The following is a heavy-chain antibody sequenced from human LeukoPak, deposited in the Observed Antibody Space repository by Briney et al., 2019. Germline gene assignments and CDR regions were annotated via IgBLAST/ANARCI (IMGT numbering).Heavy chain of an antibody. J-gene: IGHJ6*02. D-gene: IGHD1-26*01. Sequence: SGGSLRLSCAASGFTFSSYAMHWVRQAPGKGLEWVAVISYDGSNKYYAGSVKGRFTISRDNSKNTLYLQMNSLRAEDTAVYYCARVMWELRIYYYYGMDVWGQGTTVTVSS. V-gene: IGHV3-30-3*01. CDR1: GFTFSSYA. CDR3: ARVMWELRIYYYYGMDV. CDR2: ISYDGSNK.